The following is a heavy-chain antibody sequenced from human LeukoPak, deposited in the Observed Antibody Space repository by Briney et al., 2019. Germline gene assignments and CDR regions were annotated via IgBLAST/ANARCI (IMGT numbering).Heavy chain of an antibody. CDR3: ARGGHSSGWYFLDYYYGMDV. V-gene: IGHV3-9*01. CDR2: ISWNSGII. CDR1: GFTVSSNY. J-gene: IGHJ6*02. Sequence: PGGSLRLSCAASGFTVSSNYMSWVRQAPGKGLEWVSGISWNSGIIGYTDSVKGRFTISRDNAKNSLYLQMNSLRAEDTALYYCARGGHSSGWYFLDYYYGMDVWGQGTTVTVSS. D-gene: IGHD6-19*01.